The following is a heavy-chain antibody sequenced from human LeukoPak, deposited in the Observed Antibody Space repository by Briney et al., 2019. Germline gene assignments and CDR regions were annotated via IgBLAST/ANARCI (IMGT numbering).Heavy chain of an antibody. CDR3: AKDTSSWYLHNWFDP. CDR2: ISYDGSNK. J-gene: IGHJ5*02. V-gene: IGHV3-30-3*01. D-gene: IGHD6-13*01. CDR1: GFTFSSYA. Sequence: GGSLRLSCAASGFTFSSYAMHWVRQAPGKGLEWVAVISYDGSNKYYADSVKGRFTISRDNSKNTLYLQMNSLRAEDTAVYYCAKDTSSWYLHNWFDPWGQGTLVTVSS.